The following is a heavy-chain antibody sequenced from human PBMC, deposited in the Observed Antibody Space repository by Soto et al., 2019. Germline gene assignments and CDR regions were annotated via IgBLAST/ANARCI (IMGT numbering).Heavy chain of an antibody. CDR3: ALKPLGFGEFIDGENWFDP. V-gene: IGHV1-69*01. CDR1: GGTFSSYA. D-gene: IGHD3-10*01. J-gene: IGHJ5*02. CDR2: IIPIFGTA. Sequence: QVQLVQSGAEVKKPGSSVKVSCKASGGTFSSYAIIWVRQAPGQGLEWMGGIIPIFGTANYAQKFQGRVTITADESTSTAYMELSSLRSEDTAVYYCALKPLGFGEFIDGENWFDPWGQGTLVTVSS.